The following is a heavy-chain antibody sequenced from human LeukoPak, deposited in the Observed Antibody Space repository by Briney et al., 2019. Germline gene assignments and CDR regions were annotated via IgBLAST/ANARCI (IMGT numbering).Heavy chain of an antibody. CDR2: IHYTGST. Sequence: PSETLSLTCTVSGGSISNYYWSWIRQPPGKGLEWIGYIHYTGSTKYNSSLKSRVTISVDTSKNQFYLKLSSVTAADTAVYYCARHLYSSSWYSFDCWGQGTLVTVSS. J-gene: IGHJ4*02. CDR1: GGSISNYY. V-gene: IGHV4-59*08. D-gene: IGHD6-13*01. CDR3: ARHLYSSSWYSFDC.